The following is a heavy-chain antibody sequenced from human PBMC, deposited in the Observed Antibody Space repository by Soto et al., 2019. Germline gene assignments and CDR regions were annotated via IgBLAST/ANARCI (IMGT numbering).Heavy chain of an antibody. V-gene: IGHV1-3*01. CDR3: ARSAGRWQLGPYGFDP. CDR1: GFPFSAFA. J-gene: IGHJ5*02. CDR2: INPGTGGT. D-gene: IGHD1-26*01. Sequence: QVQLVQSGAEVKKPGASVRVSCTASGFPFSAFAIHWVRQAPGQGLEWMGWINPGTGGTKYSQRIQGRVTGTSATSASTVFLELGSLTCEDTAVYFCARSAGRWQLGPYGFDPWGQGALVTVSS.